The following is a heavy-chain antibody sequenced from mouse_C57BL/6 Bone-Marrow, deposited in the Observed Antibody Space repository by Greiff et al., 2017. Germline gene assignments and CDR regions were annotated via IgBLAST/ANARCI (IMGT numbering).Heavy chain of an antibody. Sequence: VMLVESGPGLVAPSQSLSITCTVSGFSLTSYGVDWVRQSPGKGLEWLGVIWGVGSTNYNSALKSRLGISKDNSKSQVFLKMNSLQTDDTAMYYCARYDYEDAMDYWGQGTSVTVSS. CDR1: GFSLTSYG. D-gene: IGHD2-4*01. V-gene: IGHV2-6*01. CDR2: IWGVGST. CDR3: ARYDYEDAMDY. J-gene: IGHJ4*01.